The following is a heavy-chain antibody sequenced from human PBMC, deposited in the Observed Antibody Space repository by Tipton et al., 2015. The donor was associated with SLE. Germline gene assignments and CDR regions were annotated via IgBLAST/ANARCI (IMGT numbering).Heavy chain of an antibody. CDR3: ARDGDDDGAFDI. CDR2: ISYDGTNK. Sequence: RSLRLSCAAYGLTFNVYAIHWVRQAPGEGLEWVSTISYDGTNKYYADSVKGRFTTSRDNSQNTLYLQMQSLRPEDTAVYYCARDGDDDGAFDIWGQGTMVSVSS. D-gene: IGHD5-24*01. CDR1: GLTFNVYA. J-gene: IGHJ3*02. V-gene: IGHV3-30*04.